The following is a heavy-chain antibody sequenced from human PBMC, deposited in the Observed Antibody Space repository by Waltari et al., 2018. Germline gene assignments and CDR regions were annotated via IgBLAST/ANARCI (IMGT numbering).Heavy chain of an antibody. CDR1: GFTFTSSA. Sequence: QMQLVQSGPEVKKPGTSVKFSCKASGFTFTSSAMQWVRQARGHRLEWIGWIVVGSGNTNYAQKFQERVTITRDMSTSTAYMELSSLRSEDTAVYYCAAARNYDFWSGHPNWFDPWGQGTLVTVSS. CDR2: IVVGSGNT. D-gene: IGHD3-3*01. J-gene: IGHJ5*02. CDR3: AAARNYDFWSGHPNWFDP. V-gene: IGHV1-58*02.